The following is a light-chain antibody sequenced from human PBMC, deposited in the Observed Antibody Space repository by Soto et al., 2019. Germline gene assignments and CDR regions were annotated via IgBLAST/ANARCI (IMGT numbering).Light chain of an antibody. J-gene: IGKJ4*01. Sequence: AAVSATTGDRVTITCRASQGISSYLAWYQQKPGKAPKLLIYAASTLQSGVPSKFSGSGSGTDFSLTISCLQSEDVATYYCQQYYGYPRTFGGGTKVDIK. V-gene: IGKV1-8*01. CDR2: AAS. CDR3: QQYYGYPRT. CDR1: QGISSY.